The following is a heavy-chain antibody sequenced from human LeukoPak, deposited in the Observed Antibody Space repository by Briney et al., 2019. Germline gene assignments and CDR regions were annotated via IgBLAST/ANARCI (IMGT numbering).Heavy chain of an antibody. CDR1: GFTFSSYA. CDR2: ISGSGGST. CDR3: AKGRFWCSGGSRYPPAPFDY. V-gene: IGHV3-23*01. Sequence: PGGSLRLSCAASGFTFSSYAMSWVRQAPGKGLEWVSAISGSGGSTYYADSVKGRFTISRDNSKNTLYLQMNSLRAEDTAVYYCAKGRFWCSGGSRYPPAPFDYWGQGTLVTVSS. J-gene: IGHJ4*02. D-gene: IGHD2-15*01.